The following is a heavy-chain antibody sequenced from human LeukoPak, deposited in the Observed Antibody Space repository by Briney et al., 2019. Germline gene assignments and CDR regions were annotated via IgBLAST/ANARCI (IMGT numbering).Heavy chain of an antibody. CDR1: GGSFSGYY. Sequence: SETLSLTCAVYGGSFSGYYWSWIRQPPGKGLEWIGEINHSGSTNYNPSLKSRVTISVDTSKNQFSLKLSSVTGADTAVYYCERVGSGSYIYYYYYMDVWGKGTTVSVSS. J-gene: IGHJ6*03. D-gene: IGHD1-26*01. V-gene: IGHV4-34*01. CDR2: INHSGST. CDR3: ERVGSGSYIYYYYYMDV.